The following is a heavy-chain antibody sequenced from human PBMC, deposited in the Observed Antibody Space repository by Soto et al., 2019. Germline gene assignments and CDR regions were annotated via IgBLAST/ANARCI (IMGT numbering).Heavy chain of an antibody. V-gene: IGHV1-18*01. Sequence: ASVKVSCKASGYTFTSYGISWVRQAPGQGLEWMGWISAYNGNTNYAQKLQGRVTMTTDTSTSTAYMELRSLRSDDTAVYYCARVPWQPGFSLLNWFAPWGQGTLVTVSS. D-gene: IGHD1-26*01. CDR2: ISAYNGNT. J-gene: IGHJ5*02. CDR3: ARVPWQPGFSLLNWFAP. CDR1: GYTFTSYG.